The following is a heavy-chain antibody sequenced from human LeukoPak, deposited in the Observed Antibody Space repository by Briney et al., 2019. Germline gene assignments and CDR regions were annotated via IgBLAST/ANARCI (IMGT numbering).Heavy chain of an antibody. CDR2: INPSGGST. Sequence: ASVKVSCKASGYTFTSYYMHWVRQAPGQGLEWMGIINPSGGSTSYAQKFQGRVTMTRDMSTSTVYMELRSLRSEDTAVYYCARGGDLGYCSGGSCGNWFDPWGQGTLVTVSS. D-gene: IGHD2-15*01. CDR1: GYTFTSYY. CDR3: ARGGDLGYCSGGSCGNWFDP. V-gene: IGHV1-46*01. J-gene: IGHJ5*02.